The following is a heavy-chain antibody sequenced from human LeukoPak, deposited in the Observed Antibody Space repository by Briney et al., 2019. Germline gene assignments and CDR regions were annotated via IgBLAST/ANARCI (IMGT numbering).Heavy chain of an antibody. D-gene: IGHD3-22*01. J-gene: IGHJ4*02. CDR3: ARVAGRIVVDTFDY. CDR1: GGSISSSSYY. Sequence: SETLSLTCTVSGGSISSSSYYWGWIRQPPGKGLEWIGNIYYSGSTYYNPSLKSRVTISVDTSKNQFSLKLSSVTAADTAVYYCARVAGRIVVDTFDYWGQGTLVAVSS. CDR2: IYYSGST. V-gene: IGHV4-39*07.